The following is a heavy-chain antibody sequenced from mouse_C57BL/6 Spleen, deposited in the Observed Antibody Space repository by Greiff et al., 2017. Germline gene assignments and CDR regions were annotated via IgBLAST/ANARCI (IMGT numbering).Heavy chain of an antibody. CDR3: ARSGGLRLYDY. CDR2: IYPGDGDT. D-gene: IGHD2-4*01. CDR1: GYAFSSYW. V-gene: IGHV1-80*01. Sequence: LEESGAELVKPGASVKISCKASGYAFSSYWMNWVKQRPGKGLEWIGQIYPGDGDTNYNGKFKGKATLTADKSSSTAYMQLSSLTSEDSAVYFCARSGGLRLYDYWGQGTTLTVSS. J-gene: IGHJ2*01.